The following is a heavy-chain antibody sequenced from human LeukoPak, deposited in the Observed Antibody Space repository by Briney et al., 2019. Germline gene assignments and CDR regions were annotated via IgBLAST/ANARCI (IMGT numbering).Heavy chain of an antibody. V-gene: IGHV3-21*01. Sequence: GGSLRLSCAASGFTFSTYSMNWVRQAPGKGLEWVSSISATGSYTYYADSVKGRFTISRDSAKSTLYLQMNSLRAEDTAVYYCARVGAYTDYAPDYGGQGTLVTVSS. CDR1: GFTFSTYS. CDR3: ARVGAYTDYAPDY. D-gene: IGHD4-17*01. J-gene: IGHJ4*02. CDR2: ISATGSYT.